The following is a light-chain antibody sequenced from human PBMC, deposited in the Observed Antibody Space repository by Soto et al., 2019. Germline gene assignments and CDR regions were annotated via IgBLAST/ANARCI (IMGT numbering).Light chain of an antibody. CDR2: DNS. CDR1: NIDSRT. Sequence: SYELTQPPSVSVAPGQTATISCGENNIDSRTVHWYQQKPGQAPLLVVYDNSFRPSGIPNRFSGSNSGNTATLTISRVEAGDEADYYCQVWDNVDCHIYVFGTGTMLTVL. CDR3: QVWDNVDCHIYV. V-gene: IGLV3-21*02. J-gene: IGLJ1*01.